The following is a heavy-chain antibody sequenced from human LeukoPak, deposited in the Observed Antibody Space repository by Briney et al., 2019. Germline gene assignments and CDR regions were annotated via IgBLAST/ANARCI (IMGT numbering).Heavy chain of an antibody. J-gene: IGHJ4*02. D-gene: IGHD3-22*01. CDR1: GFTFSNYA. Sequence: GGSLRLSCAASGFTFSNYAMSWVRQAPGKGLEWVSSLSGSGGSTYHADSVKGRFTISRGNSKNTLYLQMNSLRAEDTAVYYCAKRSATSSGYFDFWGRGTLVTVSS. CDR3: AKRSATSSGYFDF. CDR2: LSGSGGST. V-gene: IGHV3-23*01.